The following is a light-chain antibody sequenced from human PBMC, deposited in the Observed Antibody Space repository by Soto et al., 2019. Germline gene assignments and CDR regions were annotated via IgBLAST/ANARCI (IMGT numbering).Light chain of an antibody. Sequence: DIVMTQSPDSLAVSLGERATINCKSSQTVLYSSNNKNYLSWYQQKPGQPPKLLVYWASTRESGVPDRFSGSGSGTDFTLTISSLQSEDFAFYYCQQYNNWWTFGQGTRVDIK. CDR3: QQYNNWWT. V-gene: IGKV4-1*01. CDR2: WAS. J-gene: IGKJ1*01. CDR1: QTVLYSSNNKNY.